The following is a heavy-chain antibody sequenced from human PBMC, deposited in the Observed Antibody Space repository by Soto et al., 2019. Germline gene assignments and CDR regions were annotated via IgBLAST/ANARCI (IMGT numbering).Heavy chain of an antibody. J-gene: IGHJ4*02. CDR1: GGSISSGDYY. CDR2: IYYSGST. D-gene: IGHD3-3*01. CDR3: ARASGYSYYFDY. Sequence: SETLSLTCTVSGGSISSGDYYWGWIRQPPGKGLEWIGSIYYSGSTYYNPSLKSRVTISVDTSKNQFSLKLSSVTAADTAVYYCARASGYSYYFDYWGQGTLVTVSS. V-gene: IGHV4-39*01.